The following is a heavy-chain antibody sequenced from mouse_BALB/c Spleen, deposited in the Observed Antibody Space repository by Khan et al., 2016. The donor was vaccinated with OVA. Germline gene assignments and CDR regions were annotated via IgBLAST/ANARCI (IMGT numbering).Heavy chain of an antibody. Sequence: QVQLKESGPELVRPGVSVKISCKGSGFTFTDYAMHWVKQSHAKSLEWIGLISTYSGNTNYNQKFKGKATMTEDKSSSTAYMELARLTSEDSAIYYCARPAYDGYDDYWGQGTTLTVSS. CDR2: ISTYSGNT. CDR1: GFTFTDYA. V-gene: IGHV1S137*01. CDR3: ARPAYDGYDDY. J-gene: IGHJ2*01. D-gene: IGHD2-3*01.